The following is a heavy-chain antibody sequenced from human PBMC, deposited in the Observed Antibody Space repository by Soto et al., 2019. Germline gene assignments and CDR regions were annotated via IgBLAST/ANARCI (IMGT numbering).Heavy chain of an antibody. D-gene: IGHD4-17*01. CDR1: IGSITSTNW. CDR3: GAHAGAPYGPLDY. V-gene: IGHV4-4*02. CDR2: IYHTGST. J-gene: IGHJ4*02. Sequence: QVQLQQSGPGLVKPSGTLSLTCAVSIGSITSTNWWTWVRQPPGKELEWLGEIYHTGSTNYKPSHRSRVTKSVNKSKNQFSLRLFSATAADTAVYYCGAHAGAPYGPLDYWGRGTLVTVSS.